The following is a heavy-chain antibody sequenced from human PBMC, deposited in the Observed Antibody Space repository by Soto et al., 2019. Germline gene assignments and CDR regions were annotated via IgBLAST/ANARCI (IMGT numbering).Heavy chain of an antibody. D-gene: IGHD3-3*01. V-gene: IGHV4-31*03. CDR3: ARTSIFGVVLNAFDI. CDR1: GGTFSGGGYY. CDR2: ISYSGST. J-gene: IGHJ3*02. Sequence: SETLSLTCTVSGGTFSGGGYYWSWIRQHPGKGLEWMGYISYSGSTKYKPSLQSRITISVDTSKNQFSLRLTSVTAADTAIYFCARTSIFGVVLNAFDIWGPGTLVTVSS.